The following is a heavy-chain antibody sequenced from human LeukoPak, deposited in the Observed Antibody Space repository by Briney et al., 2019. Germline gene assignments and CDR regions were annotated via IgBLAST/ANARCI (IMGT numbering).Heavy chain of an antibody. J-gene: IGHJ4*02. V-gene: IGHV3-7*01. CDR3: ARLTTAVAGNDY. D-gene: IGHD6-19*01. CDR1: GFTFSSYW. Sequence: GGSLRLPCAASGFTFSSYWMSWVRQAPGKGLEWVANIKQDGSEEYYVDSVKGRFTVSRDNAKNSLYLQMNSLRAEDTAVYYCARLTTAVAGNDYWGQGTLVTVSS. CDR2: IKQDGSEE.